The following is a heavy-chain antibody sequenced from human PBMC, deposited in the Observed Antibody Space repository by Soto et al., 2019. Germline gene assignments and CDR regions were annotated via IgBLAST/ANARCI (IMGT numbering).Heavy chain of an antibody. D-gene: IGHD2-21*02. CDR3: AXSYWGGDCTNNWFDT. CDR2: INPSGGST. J-gene: IGHJ5*01. Sequence: ASVKFSCKASGYILSGYYMHWVRQAPGQGLEWLGIINPSGGSTTYAQKFQGRVTMTRDTSTSTVYMELSSLRSDDTAMYYCAXSYWGGDCTNNWFDTWG. V-gene: IGHV1-46*01. CDR1: GYILSGYY.